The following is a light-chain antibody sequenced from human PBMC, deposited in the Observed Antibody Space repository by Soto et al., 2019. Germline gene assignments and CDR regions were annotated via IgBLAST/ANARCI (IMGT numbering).Light chain of an antibody. CDR1: QSVSNN. V-gene: IGKV3-15*01. CDR3: HQYNNWPPYT. CDR2: GAS. Sequence: EIVMTQTPATLSVSPGERATLSCRASQSVSNNLAWYQQKPDQAPRLLIFGASTRATGIPARFSGSGSGTEFSLTISSLQSEDFAVYYCHQYNNWPPYTFGQGTKLEIK. J-gene: IGKJ2*01.